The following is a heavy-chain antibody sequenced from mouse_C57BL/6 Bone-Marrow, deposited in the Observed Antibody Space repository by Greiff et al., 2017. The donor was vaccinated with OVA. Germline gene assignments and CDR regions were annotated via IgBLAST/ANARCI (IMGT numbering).Heavy chain of an antibody. Sequence: EVKLVESGGGLVQPGGSMKLSCVASGFTFSNYWMNWVRQSPEKGLEWVAQIRLKSDNYATHYAESVKGRFTISRDDSKSSVYLQMNNLRAEDTGIYYCTYYYGSTYWYFDVWGTGTTVTVSS. V-gene: IGHV6-3*01. D-gene: IGHD1-1*01. CDR3: TYYYGSTYWYFDV. CDR2: IRLKSDNYAT. CDR1: GFTFSNYW. J-gene: IGHJ1*03.